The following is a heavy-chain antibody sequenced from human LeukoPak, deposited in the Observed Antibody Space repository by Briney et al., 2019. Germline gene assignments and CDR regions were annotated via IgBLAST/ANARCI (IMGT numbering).Heavy chain of an antibody. CDR3: AKDGEIYDFSKDYYYMDV. CDR1: GFTFSDYY. V-gene: IGHV3-11*04. CDR2: ISSSGSTI. Sequence: GGSLRLSCAASGFTFSDYYMSWIRQAPGKGLEWVSYISSSGSTIYYADSVKGRFTISRDNSKNTLYPQMNSLRAEDTAVYYCAKDGEIYDFSKDYYYMDVWGKGTTVTVSS. J-gene: IGHJ6*03. D-gene: IGHD3-3*01.